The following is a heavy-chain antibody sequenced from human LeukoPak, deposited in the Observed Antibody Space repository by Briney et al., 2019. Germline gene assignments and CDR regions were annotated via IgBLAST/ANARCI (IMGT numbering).Heavy chain of an antibody. CDR1: GFTFHDYT. CDR2: IRWDGGEI. D-gene: IGHD6-19*01. J-gene: IGHJ3*01. CDR3: AKATSSGWGYAFDV. V-gene: IGHV3-43*01. Sequence: PGGSLRLSCAGPGFTFHDYTMHWVRQPPGKGLEWVSLIRWDGGEIHYADSLKGRFTISRDNSKNSLFLQMNSLGIEDTALYYCAKATSSGWGYAFDVWGRGTMVTASA.